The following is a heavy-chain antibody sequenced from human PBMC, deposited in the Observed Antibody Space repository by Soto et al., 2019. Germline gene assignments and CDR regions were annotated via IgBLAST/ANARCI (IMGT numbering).Heavy chain of an antibody. CDR1: GYSFTSYW. V-gene: IGHV5-51*01. J-gene: IGHJ4*02. Sequence: GESLKISCKGSGYSFTSYWICWVRKMPGKGLEWMGIIYPGDSDTRYSPSFQGKVTISAAKSISTAYLQWSSLKAWDTAMYYGARHSDWQPLDYWGQGTLVTVSS. CDR2: IYPGDSDT. CDR3: ARHSDWQPLDY. D-gene: IGHD2-21*01.